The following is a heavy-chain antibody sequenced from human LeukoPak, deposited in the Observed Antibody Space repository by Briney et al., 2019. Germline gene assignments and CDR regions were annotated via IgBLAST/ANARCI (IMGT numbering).Heavy chain of an antibody. CDR1: GFTVSSNY. CDR2: IYSGGST. D-gene: IGHD5-12*01. Sequence: GGSLRLSCAASGFTVSSNYMSWVRQAPGKGLEWVSVIYSGGSTYYADSVKGRFTISRHNSMNTLYLQMNSLRAEDTAVYYCARGYDYYYYGMDVWGQGTTVTVSS. CDR3: ARGYDYYYYGMDV. J-gene: IGHJ6*02. V-gene: IGHV3-53*04.